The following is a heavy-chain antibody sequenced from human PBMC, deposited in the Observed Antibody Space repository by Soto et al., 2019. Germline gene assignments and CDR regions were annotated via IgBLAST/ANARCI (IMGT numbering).Heavy chain of an antibody. CDR2: IYYSGST. D-gene: IGHD5-18*01. V-gene: IGHV4-39*01. CDR3: ARAGYSSGHHFDY. Sequence: QLQLQESGPGLVKPSETLSLTCTVSGGSISSSHYFWDWIRQPPGKGLEWIGSIYYSGSTYYHPSLKSRVPISVDTSNNQFTLRLSSVTATDTAVYYCARAGYSSGHHFDYWGQGTLVTVSS. CDR1: GGSISSSHYF. J-gene: IGHJ4*02.